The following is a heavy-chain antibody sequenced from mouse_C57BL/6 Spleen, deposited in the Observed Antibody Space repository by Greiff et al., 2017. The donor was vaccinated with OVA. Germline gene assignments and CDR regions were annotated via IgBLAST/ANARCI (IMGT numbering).Heavy chain of an antibody. D-gene: IGHD2-3*01. Sequence: QVQLQQPGAELVRPGTSVKLSCKASGYTFTSYWMHWVKQRPGQGLEWIGVIDPSDSYTNYNQKFKGKATLTVDTSSSTAYMQLSSLTSEDSAVYYCARKRGWGVWGTGTTVTVSS. CDR2: IDPSDSYT. CDR1: GYTFTSYW. V-gene: IGHV1-59*01. J-gene: IGHJ1*03. CDR3: ARKRGWGV.